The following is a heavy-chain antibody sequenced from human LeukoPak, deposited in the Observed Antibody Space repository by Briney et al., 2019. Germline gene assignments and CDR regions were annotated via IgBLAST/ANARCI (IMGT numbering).Heavy chain of an antibody. V-gene: IGHV4-31*03. CDR3: ARKAFGDYAFDY. J-gene: IGHJ4*02. CDR1: GGSISSGGYY. D-gene: IGHD4-17*01. CDR2: IYYTGST. Sequence: PSQTLSLTCTVSGGSISSGGYYWSWIRQHPGKGLEWLGYIYYTGSTYYNPSLKSRVIMSVDTSKNQFSLKLSSVTAADAAVYFCARKAFGDYAFDYWGQGILVTVSS.